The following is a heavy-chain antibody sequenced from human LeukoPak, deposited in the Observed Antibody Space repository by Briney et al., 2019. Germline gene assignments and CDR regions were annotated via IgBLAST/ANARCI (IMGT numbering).Heavy chain of an antibody. V-gene: IGHV3-30*04. D-gene: IGHD4-17*01. J-gene: IGHJ3*02. CDR3: AKESAWTTVTGDAFDI. CDR2: ISYDGSNK. Sequence: SGGSLRLSCAASGFTFSSYAMHWVRQAPGKGLEWVAVISYDGSNKYYADSVKGRFTISRDNSKNTLYLQMNSLRAEDTAVYYCAKESAWTTVTGDAFDIWGQGTMVTVSS. CDR1: GFTFSSYA.